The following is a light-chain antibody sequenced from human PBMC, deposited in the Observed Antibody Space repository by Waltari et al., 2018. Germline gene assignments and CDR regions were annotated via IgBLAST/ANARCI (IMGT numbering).Light chain of an antibody. Sequence: EIVLTQSPATLSLSPGERAVLSCRASQRVSVSLAWYQQKPGQAPRLLIYGASSRATGIPDRFSGSGSGTEFTLIISSLEPEDGAIYYCQKNDNWPHSFGQGTKVEIK. CDR3: QKNDNWPHS. CDR2: GAS. CDR1: QRVSVS. V-gene: IGKV3D-15*01. J-gene: IGKJ2*03.